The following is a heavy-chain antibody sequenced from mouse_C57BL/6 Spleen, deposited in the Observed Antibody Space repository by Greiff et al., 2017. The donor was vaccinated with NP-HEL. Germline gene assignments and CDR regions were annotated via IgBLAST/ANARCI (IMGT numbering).Heavy chain of an antibody. D-gene: IGHD3-2*02. Sequence: QVQLQQPGAELVKPGASVKVSCKASGYTFTSYWMHWVKQRPGQGLEWIGRIHPSDNDTNYNQKFKGKATLTVDKSSSTAYMQLSSLTSEDSAVYYCAPQTAQATWFAYWGQGTLVTVSA. CDR2: IHPSDNDT. J-gene: IGHJ3*01. V-gene: IGHV1-74*01. CDR1: GYTFTSYW. CDR3: APQTAQATWFAY.